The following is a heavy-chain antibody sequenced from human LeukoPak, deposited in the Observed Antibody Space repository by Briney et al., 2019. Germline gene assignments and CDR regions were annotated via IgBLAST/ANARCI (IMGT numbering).Heavy chain of an antibody. CDR2: INPSSGDT. J-gene: IGHJ4*02. CDR1: GYTFTGYY. CDR3: ARDGGSGWSLDY. Sequence: ASVKVSCKASGYTFTGYYIHWVRQAPGQGVEWRGWINPSSGDTKYAQKFQGGVSMTRDTSITTAYMELSRLRSDDTAVYYCARDGGSGWSLDYWGQGTLVTVSS. D-gene: IGHD6-19*01. V-gene: IGHV1-2*02.